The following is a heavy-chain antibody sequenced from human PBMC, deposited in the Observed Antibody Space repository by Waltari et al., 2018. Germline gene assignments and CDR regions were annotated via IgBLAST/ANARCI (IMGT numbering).Heavy chain of an antibody. CDR1: GGSVTTVGSS. J-gene: IGHJ5*02. CDR2: IGNTYYGSS. V-gene: IGHV4-39*01. CDR3: ARHDFWSDRNWFDT. D-gene: IGHD3-3*01. Sequence: QLHLQESGPGLVKSWETLSLTFPVSGGSVTTVGSSGGWIRQAPGKGLEWIGSIGNTYYGSSAYNPSLKSRVSIFVEKSKNQFFLKLTSVTAADTAVYYCARHDFWSDRNWFDTWGQGTLVTVSS.